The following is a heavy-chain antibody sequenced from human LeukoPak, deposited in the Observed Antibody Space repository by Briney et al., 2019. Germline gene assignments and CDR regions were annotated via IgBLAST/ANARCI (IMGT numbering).Heavy chain of an antibody. Sequence: GSSIKVYCKASGRTFSSYAISWVRQAPGQGLEWIEGIIPIFGTANYAQKFQGRVTITADESTSTAYMELSSLRSEDTAVYYCARVVGATPEYYYFDYWGQGTLVTVSS. D-gene: IGHD1-26*01. CDR1: GRTFSSYA. V-gene: IGHV1-69*01. CDR3: ARVVGATPEYYYFDY. J-gene: IGHJ4*02. CDR2: IIPIFGTA.